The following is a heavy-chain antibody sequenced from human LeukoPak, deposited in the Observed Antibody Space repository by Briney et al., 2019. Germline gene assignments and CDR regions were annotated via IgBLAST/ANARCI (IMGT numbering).Heavy chain of an antibody. D-gene: IGHD3-3*01. CDR2: FDTEDGET. CDR3: ATDPGVGAFDY. Sequence: GASVKGSCKVAGYTLTELSMHWVRQAPGKGVEWRGGFDTEDGETIYAQKFQGRVTMTEDTSTETAYMELSSLRSEDTAVYYCATDPGVGAFDYWGQGTLVTVSS. CDR1: GYTLTELS. V-gene: IGHV1-24*01. J-gene: IGHJ4*02.